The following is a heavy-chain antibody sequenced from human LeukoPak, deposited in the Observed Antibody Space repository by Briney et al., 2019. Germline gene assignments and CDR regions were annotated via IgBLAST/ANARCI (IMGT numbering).Heavy chain of an antibody. Sequence: SGGSLRLSCAASGFTFSSYALSWVRQGPGKGLEWVSGIKVDGDTTHYADSVKGRFTISRDNSKNTLYLQMHSLRAEDTAVYFCAKGTAYTGYYFDYWGQGTLATVSA. CDR1: GFTFSSYA. D-gene: IGHD1-1*01. CDR2: IKVDGDTT. CDR3: AKGTAYTGYYFDY. V-gene: IGHV3-23*01. J-gene: IGHJ4*02.